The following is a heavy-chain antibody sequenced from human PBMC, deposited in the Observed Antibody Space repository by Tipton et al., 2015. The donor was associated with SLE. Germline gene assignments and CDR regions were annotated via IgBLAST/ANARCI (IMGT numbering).Heavy chain of an antibody. D-gene: IGHD1-7*01. Sequence: TLSLTCTVSGGSISSHYWSWIRQPPGKGLEWIGYIYYSGSTNYNPSLKSRVTISVDTSKNQFSLKLSSVTAADTAVYYCARGTGTTPPSPFDYWGQGTLVTVSS. V-gene: IGHV4-59*11. CDR2: IYYSGST. CDR1: GGSISSHY. CDR3: ARGTGTTPPSPFDY. J-gene: IGHJ4*02.